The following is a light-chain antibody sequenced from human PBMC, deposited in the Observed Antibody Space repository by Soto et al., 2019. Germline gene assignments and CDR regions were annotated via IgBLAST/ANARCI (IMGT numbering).Light chain of an antibody. J-gene: IGKJ1*01. CDR2: GAS. CDR1: QSVSNN. CDR3: QQYGSSLWT. V-gene: IGKV3-20*01. Sequence: EIVLTQSPGTLSLSPGERATLSCRASQSVSNNLAWYQQKPGQAPRLLFYGASSRATGIPDRFSGSGSGTDFTLTISRLEPEDFAVYYCQQYGSSLWTFGQGTKVDIK.